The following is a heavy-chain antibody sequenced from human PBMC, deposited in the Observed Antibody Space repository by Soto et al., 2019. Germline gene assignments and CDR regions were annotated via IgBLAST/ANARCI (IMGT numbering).Heavy chain of an antibody. V-gene: IGHV4-59*01. CDR2: IYDSGSP. J-gene: IGHJ4*02. D-gene: IGHD3-9*01. CDR1: GGSISVYY. Sequence: SETLSLTCTISGGSISVYYWSWIRQSPGQGLEWIGCIYDSGSPYYNPSLKTRVTISADTSKNQISLKLTSATAADTAVYFCARGVGSSPPRYWGRGTLVTVSS. CDR3: ARGVGSSPPRY.